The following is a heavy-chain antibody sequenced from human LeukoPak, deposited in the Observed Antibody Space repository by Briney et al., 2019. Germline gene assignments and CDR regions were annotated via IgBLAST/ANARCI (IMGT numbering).Heavy chain of an antibody. J-gene: IGHJ4*02. CDR2: VSGSGRNT. D-gene: IGHD1-26*01. Sequence: GGSLRLSCAASGFTFTNAWMTWVRQAPGKGLEWVSSVSGSGRNTFYPDSVEGRFTTSRDNSKNTVYLQMNSLRADDTAVYYCVKSRRVGANQRGLFDYWGQGTLVTVSP. V-gene: IGHV3-23*01. CDR1: GFTFTNAW. CDR3: VKSRRVGANQRGLFDY.